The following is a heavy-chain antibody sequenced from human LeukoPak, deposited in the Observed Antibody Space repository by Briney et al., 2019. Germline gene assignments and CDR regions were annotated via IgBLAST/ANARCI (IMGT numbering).Heavy chain of an antibody. D-gene: IGHD2-2*01. Sequence: GSLRLSCAASGFTFTDYYMGWIRQSPGKALEWIGYIYYSGSAYYNPSLKSRVDISFDTSKNQFSLRMTSVTAADSAIYFCARIRISSTSQNYFDPWGQGTLVTVSS. J-gene: IGHJ5*02. CDR2: IYYSGSA. CDR1: GFTFTDYY. V-gene: IGHV4-59*12. CDR3: ARIRISSTSQNYFDP.